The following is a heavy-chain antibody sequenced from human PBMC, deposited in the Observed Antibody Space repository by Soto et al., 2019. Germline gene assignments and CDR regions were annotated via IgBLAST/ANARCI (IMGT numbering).Heavy chain of an antibody. J-gene: IGHJ4*02. V-gene: IGHV3-30*18. Sequence: PGGSLRLSCAASGFTFSNYGMHWVRQAPGKGLEWVAGISYDGSNKYYVDSVKGRFTISRDNSKNTLYLQMNSLRVEDTAVYYCAKDPRPIFASGWSPFDYWGQGTLVTVSS. CDR3: AKDPRPIFASGWSPFDY. CDR1: GFTFSNYG. D-gene: IGHD6-19*01. CDR2: ISYDGSNK.